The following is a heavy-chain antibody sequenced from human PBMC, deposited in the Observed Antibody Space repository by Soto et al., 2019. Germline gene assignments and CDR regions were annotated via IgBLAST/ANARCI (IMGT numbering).Heavy chain of an antibody. CDR2: IIPIFGTA. V-gene: IGHV1-69*01. CDR1: GGTFSSYG. J-gene: IGHJ3*01. CDR3: ARDVVTSWSANGFDV. D-gene: IGHD2-2*01. Sequence: QVQLIQSGGEVKKPGSSVKVSCQASGGTFSSYGINWVRQTPGQGLEWMGGIIPIFGTANYAQSFQGRLTITADESTTTAYMELGSLRSEDTAIYYCARDVVTSWSANGFDVWGQGTMVTVSS.